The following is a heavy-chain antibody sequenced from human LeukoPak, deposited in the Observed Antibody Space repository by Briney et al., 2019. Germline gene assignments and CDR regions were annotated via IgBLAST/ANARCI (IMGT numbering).Heavy chain of an antibody. D-gene: IGHD3-22*01. V-gene: IGHV3-33*01. J-gene: IGHJ4*02. CDR1: GFSFSSYG. CDR2: IWYDGSDK. CDR3: ARKTGGYGPLDY. Sequence: PEGSLRLSCAASGFSFSSYGMHWVRQGPGKGLEWVAVIWYDGSDKYYADSVKGRFTISRDNSKNTLYLQMNSLRAEDTAVYYCARKTGGYGPLDYWGQGTLVTVSS.